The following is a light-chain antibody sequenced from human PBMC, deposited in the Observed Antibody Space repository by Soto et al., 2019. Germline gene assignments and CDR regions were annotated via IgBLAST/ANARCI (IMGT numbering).Light chain of an antibody. V-gene: IGKV3-15*01. CDR2: VAS. Sequence: EIVMTQAPATLSVSPGEGATPSCRASQSVSSNLAWYQQKPGQAPRLLIYVASTRATGIPARFSGSGSGTEFTLTISSLQSEDFATYYCQQLNSYPSITFGQGTRLEIK. J-gene: IGKJ5*01. CDR1: QSVSSN. CDR3: QQLNSYPSIT.